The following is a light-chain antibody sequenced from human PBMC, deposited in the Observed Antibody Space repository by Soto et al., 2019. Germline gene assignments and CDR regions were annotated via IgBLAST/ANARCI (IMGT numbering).Light chain of an antibody. CDR3: SSYTRSSPLV. CDR1: SSDVGGYNY. V-gene: IGLV2-14*01. Sequence: QSALTQPASVSGSPGQSITISCTGTSSDVGGYNYFSWYQQHPGKAPKLMIYEVSNRPSGVSNRFSGSKSGNTASLTISGLQAEDEADYYCSSYTRSSPLVFGGGTKLTVL. J-gene: IGLJ2*01. CDR2: EVS.